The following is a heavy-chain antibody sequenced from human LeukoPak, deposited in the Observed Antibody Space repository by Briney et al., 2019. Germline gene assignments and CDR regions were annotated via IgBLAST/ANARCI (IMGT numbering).Heavy chain of an antibody. CDR2: IYYSGST. J-gene: IGHJ4*02. CDR3: ARLVRSGWYPDY. Sequence: SETLSLTCTVSGGSISSYYWSWIRQPPGKGLEWIGYIYYSGSTNYNPSLKRRVTISVDTSKNQFSLKLSSVTAADTAVYYCARLVRSGWYPDYWGQGTLVTVSS. V-gene: IGHV4-59*08. CDR1: GGSISSYY. D-gene: IGHD6-19*01.